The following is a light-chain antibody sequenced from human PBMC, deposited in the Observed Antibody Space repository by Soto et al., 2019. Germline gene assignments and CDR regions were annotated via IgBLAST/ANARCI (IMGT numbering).Light chain of an antibody. CDR2: GAS. V-gene: IGKV3-20*01. Sequence: EIVLTQSPGTLSLSPGERATLSCRASQSVTSNYLAWYQQKPGQAPRLLIYGASSRATGIPDRFSGGGSGTDFPLTISRLEPEDFAVYYCQQYGSSPTFGRGTKVEIK. CDR3: QQYGSSPT. J-gene: IGKJ4*02. CDR1: QSVTSNY.